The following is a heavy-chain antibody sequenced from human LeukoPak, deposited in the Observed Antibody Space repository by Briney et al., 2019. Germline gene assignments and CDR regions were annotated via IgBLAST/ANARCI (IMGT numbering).Heavy chain of an antibody. Sequence: SETLSLTCTVSGGSISSYYWSWIRQPPGKGLEWIGHIYYSGSTNYNPPLKSRVTISIDTSKNQFSLGLSSVTAADTAVYYCARGAAGYSYGWGQGTLVTVSS. J-gene: IGHJ4*02. CDR2: IYYSGST. CDR3: ARGAAGYSYG. D-gene: IGHD5-18*01. V-gene: IGHV4-59*01. CDR1: GGSISSYY.